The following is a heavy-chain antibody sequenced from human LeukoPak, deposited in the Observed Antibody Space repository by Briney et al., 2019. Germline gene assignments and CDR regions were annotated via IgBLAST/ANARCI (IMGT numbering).Heavy chain of an antibody. CDR1: GWSMAREY. CDR2: VYYSGTT. V-gene: IGHV4-59*01. D-gene: IGHD3-22*01. J-gene: IGHJ4*02. CDR3: ASGSSGYHWFNY. Sequence: RGVSGWSMAREYLWVVGEPLRKRLEWIGNVYYSGTTIYNPSLKSRVTISVDTAKNQFSLRLSSVTAADAAVYYCASGSSGYHWFNYWGQGTLVTVFS.